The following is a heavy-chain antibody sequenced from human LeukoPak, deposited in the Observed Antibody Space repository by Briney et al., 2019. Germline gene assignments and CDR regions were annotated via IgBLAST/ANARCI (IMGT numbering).Heavy chain of an antibody. CDR1: GYTFTSYY. CDR2: INPSGGST. Sequence: ASVKVSCKASGYTFTSYYMHWVRQAPGQGLEWMGIINPSGGSTSYAQKFQGRVTMTRDTSTGTVYIELSSLRSEDTAVYYCARDHGAASSYFHFDYWGQGTLVTVSS. V-gene: IGHV1-46*01. CDR3: ARDHGAASSYFHFDY. J-gene: IGHJ4*02. D-gene: IGHD3-9*01.